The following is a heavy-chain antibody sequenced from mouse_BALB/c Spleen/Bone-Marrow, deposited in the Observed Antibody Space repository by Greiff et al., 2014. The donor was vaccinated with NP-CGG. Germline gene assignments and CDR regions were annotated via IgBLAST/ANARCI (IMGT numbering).Heavy chain of an antibody. CDR2: IHYSGVT. D-gene: IGHD4-1*01. CDR3: SRFAGTPYTMDY. V-gene: IGHV3-1*02. J-gene: IGHJ4*01. Sequence: DVQLVESGPDLVKPSQSLSFTCTATGYSITSYYSWHWIRQFPGNKLEWMGYIHYSGVTVYNPSLKSRISITRDTSNNQFFLQLNSVTTEDTATYYCSRFAGTPYTMDYWGQGTSVTVSS. CDR1: GYSITSYYS.